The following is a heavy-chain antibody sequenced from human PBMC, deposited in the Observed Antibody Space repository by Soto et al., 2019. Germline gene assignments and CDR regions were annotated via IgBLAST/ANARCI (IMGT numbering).Heavy chain of an antibody. CDR1: GYVFPDFD. J-gene: IGHJ4*02. CDR2: MNPNSGYT. CDR3: ARALPGWGPPDF. D-gene: IGHD7-27*01. V-gene: IGHV1-8*01. Sequence: QVQLVQSGPEVKKAGASMKVSCRASGYVFPDFDINWVRQAPGQGLEWMGWMNPNSGYTGYSSKFEGRVSMTRDTSISTAYLEVPGLRPDDPAIYFCARALPGWGPPDFWAQGTPVTVSS.